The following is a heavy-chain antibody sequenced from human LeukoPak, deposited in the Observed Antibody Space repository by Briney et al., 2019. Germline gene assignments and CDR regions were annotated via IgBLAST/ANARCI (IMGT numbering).Heavy chain of an antibody. D-gene: IGHD3-10*01. CDR3: ARQFYTATVLFWFDL. Sequence: SETLSLTCTVSGYSISSGYYWGWIRQPPGKGLEWIGNIYYSGSTYYNPSLKSRVTISVDTSKNQFSLKLSSVTAADTAVYYCARQFYTATVLFWFDLWGQGTLVTVSS. V-gene: IGHV4-38-2*02. CDR1: GYSISSGYY. CDR2: IYYSGST. J-gene: IGHJ5*02.